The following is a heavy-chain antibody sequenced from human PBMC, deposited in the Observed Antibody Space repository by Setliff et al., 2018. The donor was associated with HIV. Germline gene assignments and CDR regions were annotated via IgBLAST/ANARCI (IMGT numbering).Heavy chain of an antibody. Sequence: PGGSLRLSCAGSGFTFSDAGITWVRQAPGKGLEWLGRIKSKIDSETTDYAAPVKGRFTISRDDSKNTVYLHMNSLKTEDTAVYYCIWSGSSGLYYFDHWGQGTLVTVSS. CDR1: GFTFSDAG. J-gene: IGHJ4*02. CDR3: IWSGSSGLYYFDH. V-gene: IGHV3-15*01. CDR2: IKSKIDSETT. D-gene: IGHD3-22*01.